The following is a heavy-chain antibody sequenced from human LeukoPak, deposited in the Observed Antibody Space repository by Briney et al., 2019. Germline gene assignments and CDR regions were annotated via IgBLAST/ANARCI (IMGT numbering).Heavy chain of an antibody. D-gene: IGHD6-19*01. V-gene: IGHV3-48*03. CDR3: AREAAVAGDY. CDR1: GFTFSSHE. J-gene: IGHJ4*02. Sequence: GGSLRLSCAASGFTFSSHEMNWVRQAPGKGLEWVSYISSSGSTIYYADSVKGRFTISRDNAKNSLYLQMNSLRAEDTAVYYCAREAAVAGDYWGQGTLVTVSS. CDR2: ISSSGSTI.